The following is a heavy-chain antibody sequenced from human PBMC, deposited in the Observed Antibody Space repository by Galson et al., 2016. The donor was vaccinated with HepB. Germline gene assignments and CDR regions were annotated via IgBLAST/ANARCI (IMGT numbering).Heavy chain of an antibody. J-gene: IGHJ4*02. Sequence: SLRLSCAASGFTFSSYALSWVRQAPGKGLEWVSVIDHSGGSTYYIGSVKGRFTISRDNSKNTLYLQMSSLRAEDTAVYYCAACVVVTGSVDYWGQGTLVTVSS. CDR2: IDHSGGST. D-gene: IGHD2-21*02. CDR3: AACVVVTGSVDY. V-gene: IGHV3-23*01. CDR1: GFTFSSYA.